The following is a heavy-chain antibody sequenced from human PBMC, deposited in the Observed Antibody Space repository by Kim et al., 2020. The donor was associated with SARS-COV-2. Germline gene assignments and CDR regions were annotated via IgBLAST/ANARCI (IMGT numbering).Heavy chain of an antibody. CDR1: GFTFSSYG. Sequence: GGSLRLSCAASGFTFSSYGMHWVRQAPGKGLEWVAVIWYDGSNKYYADSVKGRFTISRDNSKNTLYLQMNSLRAEDTAVYYCAREGGLRLGELSFPLPYFDYWGQGTLVTVSS. CDR2: IWYDGSNK. D-gene: IGHD3-16*02. CDR3: AREGGLRLGELSFPLPYFDY. J-gene: IGHJ4*02. V-gene: IGHV3-33*01.